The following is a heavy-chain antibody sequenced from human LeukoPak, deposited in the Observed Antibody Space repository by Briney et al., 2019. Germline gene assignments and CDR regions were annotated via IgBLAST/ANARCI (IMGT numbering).Heavy chain of an antibody. CDR2: MNPNSGNT. J-gene: IGHJ4*02. CDR3: ARGTPPSVGDGYNIDY. D-gene: IGHD5-24*01. CDR1: GYTFTSYD. Sequence: ASVKVSCKASGYTFTSYDINWVRQVPGQGLELMGWMNPNSGNTGYVQKFQGRVTMTKYTSISTAYMELSSLRSEDTAVYYCARGTPPSVGDGYNIDYWGQGTLVTVSS. V-gene: IGHV1-8*01.